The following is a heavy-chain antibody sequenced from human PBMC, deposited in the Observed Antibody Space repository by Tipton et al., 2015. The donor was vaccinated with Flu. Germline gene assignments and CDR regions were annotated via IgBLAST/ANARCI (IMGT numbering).Heavy chain of an antibody. Sequence: QLVKSGAKVKKPGSAVKVSCKASGCTLSSYAISWVRQGPGQELEWLGGIIPILGIANYEQKFQGRVKITADESTSTAYMELSSLGSKDTAVYYCAREYCKILTAQTDACMDAFEIWGQGTMVTVSS. V-gene: IGHV1-69*01. CDR3: AREYCKILTAQTDACMDAFEI. CDR1: GCTLSSYA. CDR2: IIPILGIA. D-gene: IGHD3-9*01. J-gene: IGHJ3*02.